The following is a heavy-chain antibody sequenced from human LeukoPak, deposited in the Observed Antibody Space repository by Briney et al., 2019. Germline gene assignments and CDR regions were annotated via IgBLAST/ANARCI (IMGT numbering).Heavy chain of an antibody. Sequence: GASVQVSCKASGYSFSIYGITWARQAPGQGLEYLGWISASDGTTNYAQKVQDRVTMTTDTSTSTAYLELRSLRSEDTAVYYCARCGAAVTTHFSHWGQGTRVTVSS. J-gene: IGHJ4*02. CDR2: ISASDGTT. D-gene: IGHD4-17*01. CDR3: ARCGAAVTTHFSH. CDR1: GYSFSIYG. V-gene: IGHV1-18*01.